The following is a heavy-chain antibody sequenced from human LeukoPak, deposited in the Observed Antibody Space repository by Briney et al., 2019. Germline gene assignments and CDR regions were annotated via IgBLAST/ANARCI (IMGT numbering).Heavy chain of an antibody. V-gene: IGHV1-2*02. CDR1: GYTFSDYY. Sequence: GASVKVSCKASGYTFSDYYMHWVRQAPGQGLEWMGWINPNSGGSNYAQKFQGRVTMTRDTSISTAYMELSRLTSDDTALYYCAREKMTLKDYWGQGTLVTVSS. J-gene: IGHJ4*02. CDR3: AREKMTLKDY. CDR2: INPNSGGS.